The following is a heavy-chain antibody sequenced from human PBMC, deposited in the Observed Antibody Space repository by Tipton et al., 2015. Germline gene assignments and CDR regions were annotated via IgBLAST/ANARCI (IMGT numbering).Heavy chain of an antibody. V-gene: IGHV4-61*01. Sequence: LRLSCTVSGGSVNSANYYWSWIRQPPGKGLEWIGYIYNSGSTNYNPSLKSRVTISVDASKTQFSLKMSSVTASDTAVYYCARARGRHGGLFDSWGQGILVTVSS. CDR2: IYNSGST. CDR3: ARARGRHGGLFDS. J-gene: IGHJ4*02. D-gene: IGHD4-23*01. CDR1: GGSVNSANYY.